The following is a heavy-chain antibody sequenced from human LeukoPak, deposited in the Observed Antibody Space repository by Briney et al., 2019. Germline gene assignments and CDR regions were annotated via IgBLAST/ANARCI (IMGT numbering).Heavy chain of an antibody. D-gene: IGHD6-19*01. V-gene: IGHV3-30*02. CDR3: AKCSGWFVRGKDYYYYYMDV. Sequence: GGSLRLSCAASGFTFSSYGMHWVRQAPGKGLEWVAFIRYDGSNKYYADSVKGRFSISRDNSKDTLYLQMNSLRAEDTAVYYCAKCSGWFVRGKDYYYYYMDVWGKGTTVTVSS. CDR2: IRYDGSNK. CDR1: GFTFSSYG. J-gene: IGHJ6*03.